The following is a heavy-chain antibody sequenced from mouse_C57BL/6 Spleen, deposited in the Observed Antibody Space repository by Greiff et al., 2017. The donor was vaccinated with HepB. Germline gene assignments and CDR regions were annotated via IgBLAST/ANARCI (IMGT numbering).Heavy chain of an antibody. V-gene: IGHV1-72*01. CDR3: AIYYYGSSYDLNYFDY. J-gene: IGHJ2*01. D-gene: IGHD1-1*01. Sequence: QVQLQQSGAELVKPGASVKLSCKASGYTFTSYWMHWVKQRPGRGLEWIGRIDPNSGGTKYNEKFKSKATLTVDKPSSTAYMQLSSLTSEDSAVYYCAIYYYGSSYDLNYFDYWGQGTTLTVSS. CDR2: IDPNSGGT. CDR1: GYTFTSYW.